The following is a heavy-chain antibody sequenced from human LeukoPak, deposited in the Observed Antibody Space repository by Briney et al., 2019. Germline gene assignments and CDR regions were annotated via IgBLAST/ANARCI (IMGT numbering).Heavy chain of an antibody. J-gene: IGHJ4*02. Sequence: PGGSLRLSCATSGFTFVGNAMSWVRQAPGKGLEWVSGVSGSDGSSHYADSVKGRFTISVDNSKNTLHLQMNSLRAEVTAVYYCAKGGLGGYNAVFDHWGQGTLVTVSS. V-gene: IGHV3-23*01. CDR3: AKGGLGGYNAVFDH. CDR1: GFTFVGNA. D-gene: IGHD5-24*01. CDR2: VSGSDGSS.